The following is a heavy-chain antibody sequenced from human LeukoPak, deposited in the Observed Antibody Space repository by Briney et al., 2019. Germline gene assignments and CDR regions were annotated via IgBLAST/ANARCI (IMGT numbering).Heavy chain of an antibody. Sequence: GRSLRLSCAASGFILNSYGMHWVRQAPGKGLEWVADIWFDGKNQHFADSVRGRFAISRDNAKNTLYLQMNSLRAEDTAVYYCAKKSPDSSGNPAYDWGQGTLVTVSS. CDR1: GFILNSYG. CDR2: IWFDGKNQ. CDR3: AKKSPDSSGNPAYD. J-gene: IGHJ4*02. D-gene: IGHD4-23*01. V-gene: IGHV3-33*06.